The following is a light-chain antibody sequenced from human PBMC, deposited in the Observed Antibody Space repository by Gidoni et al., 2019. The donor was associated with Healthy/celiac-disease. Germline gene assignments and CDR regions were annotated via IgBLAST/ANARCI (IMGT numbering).Light chain of an antibody. V-gene: IGKV3-20*01. CDR1: QSVSSSY. CDR3: QQYGSSPPIT. CDR2: GAS. J-gene: IGKJ5*01. Sequence: DIVLTQSPGTLSLSPGKRATLSCRASQSVSSSYLAWYQQKPGQAPRLLIYGASSRATGIPDRFSGSGSGTDFTLTISRLEPEDFAVYYCQQYGSSPPITFGQGTRLEIK.